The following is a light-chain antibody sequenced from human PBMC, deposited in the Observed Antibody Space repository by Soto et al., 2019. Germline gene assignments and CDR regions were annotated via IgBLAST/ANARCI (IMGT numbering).Light chain of an antibody. V-gene: IGKV1-5*03. CDR3: QQYDSYPFT. CDR1: QSINNW. J-gene: IGKJ4*01. Sequence: DIQMTQSPSTLSASEGDRVTITCRASQSINNWLAWYQQKPGKAPKLLISKASNLKSGVPSRFSGTGSGTEFTLTISSVQPDDFASYYCQQYDSYPFTFGGGTKVEI. CDR2: KAS.